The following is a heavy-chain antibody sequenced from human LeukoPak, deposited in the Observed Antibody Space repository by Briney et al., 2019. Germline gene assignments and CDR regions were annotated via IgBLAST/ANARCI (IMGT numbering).Heavy chain of an antibody. CDR3: ARDWLRFGDLFFDH. D-gene: IGHD3-10*01. V-gene: IGHV3-48*04. CDR1: GFTFSSYA. J-gene: IGHJ4*02. Sequence: GSLRLSCAASGFTFSSYAMSWVRQAPGKGLEWVSYISNTGSTIYYADSVKGRFTISRDNAKNSLYLQMNSLRAEDTAVYYCARDWLRFGDLFFDHWGQGTLVTVSS. CDR2: ISNTGSTI.